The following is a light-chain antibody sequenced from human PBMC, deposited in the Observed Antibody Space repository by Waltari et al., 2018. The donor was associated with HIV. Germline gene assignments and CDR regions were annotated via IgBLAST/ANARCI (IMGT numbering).Light chain of an antibody. CDR2: GKN. CDR1: TSNIGRTT. Sequence: QSVLPQPPSASGTPEQSVTIPCSGSTSNIGRTTVRWFQQFPGTAPKVLIYGKNQRPSGVPDRFSGSKSGTSASLAISGLQSEDEADYYCASWDDSLNGPVFGGGTKLTVV. CDR3: ASWDDSLNGPV. V-gene: IGLV1-44*01. J-gene: IGLJ2*01.